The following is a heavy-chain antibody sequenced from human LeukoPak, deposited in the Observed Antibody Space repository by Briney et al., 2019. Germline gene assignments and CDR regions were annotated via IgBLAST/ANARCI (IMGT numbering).Heavy chain of an antibody. V-gene: IGHV4-34*01. D-gene: IGHD4-17*01. J-gene: IGHJ4*02. CDR3: ASRPSYYGDPLRLTHDY. CDR2: IYYSGST. Sequence: SETLSLTCAVYGGSFSGYYWSWIRQPPGKGLEWIGSIYYSGSTYYNPSLKSRVTISVDTSKNQFSLKLSSVTAADTAVYYCASRPSYYGDPLRLTHDYWGQGTLVTVSS. CDR1: GGSFSGYY.